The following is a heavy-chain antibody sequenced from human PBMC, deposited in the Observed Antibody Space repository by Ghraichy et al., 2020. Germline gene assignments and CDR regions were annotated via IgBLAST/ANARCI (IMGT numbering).Heavy chain of an antibody. CDR1: GFTFSSYG. V-gene: IGHV3-33*01. CDR2: IWYDGSNK. Sequence: GGSLRLSCAASGFTFSSYGMHGVRQAPGKGLEWVAVIWYDGSNKYYADSVKGRFTISRDNSKNTLYLQMNSLRAEDTAVYYCARGGSSSWYGGFDPWGQGTLVTVSS. D-gene: IGHD6-13*01. J-gene: IGHJ5*02. CDR3: ARGGSSSWYGGFDP.